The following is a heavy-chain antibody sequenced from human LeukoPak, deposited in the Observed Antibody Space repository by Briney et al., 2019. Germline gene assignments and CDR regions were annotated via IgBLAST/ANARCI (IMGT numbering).Heavy chain of an antibody. V-gene: IGHV3-30-3*01. D-gene: IGHD6-13*01. Sequence: GRSLRLSCSASGFAFSNFAMHWVRQAPGKGLEWVAVISYDGSDKYYADSVKGRFTSSRDNSNNTLYLQMNSLRAVDTAVYYCVRDHGSNSWWYFDSWGQGTLVTVSS. CDR2: ISYDGSDK. J-gene: IGHJ4*02. CDR1: GFAFSNFA. CDR3: VRDHGSNSWWYFDS.